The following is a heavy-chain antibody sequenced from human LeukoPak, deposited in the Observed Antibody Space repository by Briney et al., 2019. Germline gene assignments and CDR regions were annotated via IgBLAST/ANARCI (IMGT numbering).Heavy chain of an antibody. V-gene: IGHV3-33*01. D-gene: IGHD3-10*01. CDR2: IWYDGSNK. J-gene: IGHJ6*04. Sequence: GGSLRLSCAASGFTFSSYGMHWVRQAPGQGLEWVGVIWYDGSNKYYADSVKGRFTITRDNSKNTLYLQMNSLRAEDTAVYYCARGYRRRGSGHMTSGMDVWGKGTTVTVSS. CDR1: GFTFSSYG. CDR3: ARGYRRRGSGHMTSGMDV.